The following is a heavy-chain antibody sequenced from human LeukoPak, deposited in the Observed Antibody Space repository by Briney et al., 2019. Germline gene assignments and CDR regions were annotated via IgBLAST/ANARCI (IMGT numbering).Heavy chain of an antibody. Sequence: GGSLRLSCAASGFTFSTFAMIWVRQPPGKGLEWVSSIFPSGGEIHYADSVRGRFTISRDNSKSTLSLQMNSLRAEDTAIYYCTKLGSWSGSGSYNDYWGQGTLVTVSS. CDR1: GFTFSTFA. J-gene: IGHJ4*02. V-gene: IGHV3-23*01. CDR3: TKLGSWSGSGSYNDY. CDR2: IFPSGGEI. D-gene: IGHD3-10*01.